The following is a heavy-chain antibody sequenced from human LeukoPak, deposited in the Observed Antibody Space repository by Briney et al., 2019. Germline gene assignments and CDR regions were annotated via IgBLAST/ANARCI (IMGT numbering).Heavy chain of an antibody. CDR3: ARVFVVVTADYYYGMDV. Sequence: EGSLRLSCAASGFTFSSYSMNWVRQAPGKGLEWVSSISSSSSYIYYADSVKGRFTISRDNAKNSLYLQMNSLRAEDTAVYYCARVFVVVTADYYYGMDVWGKGATVTVSS. CDR1: GFTFSSYS. J-gene: IGHJ6*04. CDR2: ISSSSSYI. V-gene: IGHV3-21*01. D-gene: IGHD2-21*02.